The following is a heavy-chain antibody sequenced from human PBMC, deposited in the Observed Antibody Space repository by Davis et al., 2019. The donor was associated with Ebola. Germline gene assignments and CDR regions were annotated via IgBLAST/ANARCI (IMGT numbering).Heavy chain of an antibody. CDR3: AKGTEQTAMITLYY. CDR2: IIGSGDRT. Sequence: PGGSLRLSCAASGFTFSSYTMTWVRQPPGKGLEWVSAIIGSGDRTYYADSVKGRFTISRDNSKNTLYLQMDSLRAEDTAVYYCAKGTEQTAMITLYYGGQGTRSPSPQ. V-gene: IGHV3-23*01. CDR1: GFTFSSYT. D-gene: IGHD5-18*01. J-gene: IGHJ4*02.